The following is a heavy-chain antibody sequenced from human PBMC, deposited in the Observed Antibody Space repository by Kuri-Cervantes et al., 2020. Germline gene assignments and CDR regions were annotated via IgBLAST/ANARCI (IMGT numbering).Heavy chain of an antibody. D-gene: IGHD6-19*01. Sequence: LSLTCAASGFTFDDYAMHWVRQAPGKGLEWVSGISWNSGIIGYADSVKGRFTISRDNAKNSLYLQMNSLRAEDTALYYCAKDNGVGQWLVVGFDIWGQGTMVTVS. V-gene: IGHV3-9*01. CDR3: AKDNGVGQWLVVGFDI. CDR1: GFTFDDYA. J-gene: IGHJ3*02. CDR2: ISWNSGII.